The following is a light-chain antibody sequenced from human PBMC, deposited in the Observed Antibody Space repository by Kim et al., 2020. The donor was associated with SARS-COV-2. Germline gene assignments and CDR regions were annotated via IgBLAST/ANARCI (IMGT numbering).Light chain of an antibody. CDR3: QQSYSTPYT. V-gene: IGKV1-39*01. CDR2: AAS. J-gene: IGKJ2*01. Sequence: DIQMTQSPSFLSASVGDRVTITCRASQSISSYLNWYQQKPGKAPKLLIYAASSLQSGVPSTFSGSGSGTDFTLTISSLQPEDFATYYCQQSYSTPYTFGQGTKLEI. CDR1: QSISSY.